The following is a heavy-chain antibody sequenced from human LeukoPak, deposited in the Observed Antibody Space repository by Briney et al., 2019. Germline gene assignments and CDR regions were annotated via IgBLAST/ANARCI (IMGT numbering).Heavy chain of an antibody. CDR2: INHSGST. CDR1: GGSFSGYY. J-gene: IGHJ4*02. Sequence: TSETLSLTCAVYGGSFSGYYWSWIRQSPGKGLEWIGEINHSGSTNYNPSLKSRVTISVGTSENQYSLKLSSVTAADTAVYYCANVQIWFGDPAIDYWGQGTLVTVSS. CDR3: ANVQIWFGDPAIDY. D-gene: IGHD3-10*01. V-gene: IGHV4-34*01.